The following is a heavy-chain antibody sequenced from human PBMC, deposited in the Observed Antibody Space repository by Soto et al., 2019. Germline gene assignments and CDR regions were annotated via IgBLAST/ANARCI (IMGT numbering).Heavy chain of an antibody. Sequence: PGGSLRLSCAASGFTFSSYSMNWVRQAPGKGLEWVSYIGGSSTSMTYADSVKGRFTISRDNGKNSLYLQMNSLRDEDTAVYYCARDLSWAFDYWGQGALVTVYS. CDR1: GFTFSSYS. V-gene: IGHV3-48*02. CDR3: ARDLSWAFDY. CDR2: IGGSSTSM. J-gene: IGHJ4*02.